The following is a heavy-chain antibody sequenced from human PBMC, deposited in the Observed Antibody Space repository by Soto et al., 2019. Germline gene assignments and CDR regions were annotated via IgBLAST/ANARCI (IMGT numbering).Heavy chain of an antibody. CDR2: IYYSGST. V-gene: IGHV4-30-4*01. D-gene: IGHD1-26*01. CDR3: ARFCFFFQAEDGIRASLPVSAFLLNRSSDL. J-gene: IGHJ2*01. Sequence: PGKGLEWIGYIYYSGSTSYKPSLKSRVTISVDTSPTPFSPKLSSVTAADTAVYHCARFCFFFQAEDGIRASLPVSAFLLNRSSDL.